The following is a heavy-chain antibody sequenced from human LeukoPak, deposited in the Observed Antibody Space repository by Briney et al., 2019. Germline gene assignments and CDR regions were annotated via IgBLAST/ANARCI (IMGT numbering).Heavy chain of an antibody. V-gene: IGHV3-72*01. CDR1: RSFSDHY. CDR3: ARDTDTAMDV. Sequence: GGSLRLSCVASRSFSDHYMDWVRQAPGKGLEWIGRTKNRGESHVTQYAASVNGRFTASRDDSKNSLYLQMNNLKTEDTAVYYCARDTDTAMDVWGQGTTVTVSS. CDR2: TKNRGESHVT. J-gene: IGHJ6*02.